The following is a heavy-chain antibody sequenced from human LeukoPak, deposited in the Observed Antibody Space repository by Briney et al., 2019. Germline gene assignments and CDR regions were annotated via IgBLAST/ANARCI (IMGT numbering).Heavy chain of an antibody. CDR1: GGSISSGSYY. J-gene: IGHJ4*02. V-gene: IGHV4-61*02. CDR3: ARGRGTMVRGVIRN. CDR2: IYTSGST. Sequence: SQTLSLTCTVSGGSISSGSYYWSWIRQPAGKGLEWIGRIYTSGSTNYNPSLKSRVTISVDTSKNQFSLKLSSVTAADTAVYYCARGRGTMVRGVIRNWGQGTLVTVSS. D-gene: IGHD3-10*01.